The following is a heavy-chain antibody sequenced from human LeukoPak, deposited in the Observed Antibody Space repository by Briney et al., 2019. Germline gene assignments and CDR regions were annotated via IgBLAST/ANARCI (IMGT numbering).Heavy chain of an antibody. Sequence: SETLSLTCTVSGGSISSYYWSWIRQPPGEGLEWMGYIYYSGSTNYNPSLKSRATISVDTSKNQFSLKLSSVTAADTAVYYCASTHYYGYYFDYWGQGTLVTVSS. J-gene: IGHJ4*02. CDR2: IYYSGST. D-gene: IGHD3-10*01. CDR1: GGSISSYY. CDR3: ASTHYYGYYFDY. V-gene: IGHV4-59*01.